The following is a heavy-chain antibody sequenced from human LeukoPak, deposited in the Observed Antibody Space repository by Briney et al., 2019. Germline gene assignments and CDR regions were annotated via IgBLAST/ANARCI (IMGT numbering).Heavy chain of an antibody. CDR1: GGTFSSYA. V-gene: IGHV1-69*13. CDR2: IIPIFGTA. D-gene: IGHD4-23*01. CDR3: ARLMTTVVTDYYFDY. J-gene: IGHJ4*02. Sequence: ASVKVSCKASGGTFSSYAISWVRQAPGRGLEWMGGIIPIFGTANYAQKFQGRVTITADESTSTAYMELSSLRSEDTAVYYCARLMTTVVTDYYFDYWGQGTLVTVSS.